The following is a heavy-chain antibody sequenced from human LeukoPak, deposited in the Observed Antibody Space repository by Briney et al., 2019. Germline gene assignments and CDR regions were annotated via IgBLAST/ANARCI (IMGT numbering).Heavy chain of an antibody. CDR1: GGSISHYY. V-gene: IGHV4-59*12. CDR3: ARDSAADWFDP. Sequence: SETLSLTCTVSGGSISHYYWSWIRQPPGKGLEWIGYIYYSGTTNYNPSLKSRVTISVDTSKNQFSLKLSSVTAADTAVYYCARDSAADWFDPWGQGTLVTVSS. J-gene: IGHJ5*02. CDR2: IYYSGTT. D-gene: IGHD6-13*01.